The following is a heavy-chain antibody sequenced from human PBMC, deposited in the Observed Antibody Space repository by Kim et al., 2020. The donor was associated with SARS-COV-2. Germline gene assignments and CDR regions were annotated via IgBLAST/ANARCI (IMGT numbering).Heavy chain of an antibody. D-gene: IGHD6-19*01. J-gene: IGHJ4*02. CDR3: AREFAVAGDY. Sequence: GGSLTLSCAASGFTFSSYSMNWVRQAPGKGLEWVSSISSSSSYIYYADSVKGRFTISRDNAKNSLYLQMNSLRAEDTAVYYCAREFAVAGDYWGQGTLVTVSS. CDR2: ISSSSSYI. CDR1: GFTFSSYS. V-gene: IGHV3-21*01.